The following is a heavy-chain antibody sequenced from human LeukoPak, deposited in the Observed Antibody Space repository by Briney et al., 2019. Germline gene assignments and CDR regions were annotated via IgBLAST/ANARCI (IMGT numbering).Heavy chain of an antibody. D-gene: IGHD3-3*01. CDR3: SRAPNYDFSLDC. CDR2: IRSRNYGGKI. J-gene: IGHJ4*02. CDR1: GFTFGDSG. Sequence: GGSLRLSWTGSGFTFGDSGIDWVRQAPGKGREWVGFIRSRNYGGKIEYAASVRGRFTISRDDSESIAYLQMNTLKSDDSAVYYCSRAPNYDFSLDCWGQGTLITVSS. V-gene: IGHV3-49*04.